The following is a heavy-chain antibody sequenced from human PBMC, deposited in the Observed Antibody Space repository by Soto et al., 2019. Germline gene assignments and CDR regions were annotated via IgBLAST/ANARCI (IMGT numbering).Heavy chain of an antibody. CDR1: CGSISSGGYY. Sequence: SETLSLTCTVSCGSISSGGYYWSWIRQFPGKGLEWIGYISSIGSTYYNPSLGSRLSMSVDTSKDQFSLRLTSVTAADTAVYYCVRDRGSGSFYNGGLLHWGQGTLVTVSS. J-gene: IGHJ4*02. D-gene: IGHD3-10*01. V-gene: IGHV4-31*03. CDR2: ISSIGST. CDR3: VRDRGSGSFYNGGLLH.